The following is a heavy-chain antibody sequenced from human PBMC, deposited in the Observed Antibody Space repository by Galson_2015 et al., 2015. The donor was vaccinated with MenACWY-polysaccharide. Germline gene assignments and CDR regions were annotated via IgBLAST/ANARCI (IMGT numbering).Heavy chain of an antibody. CDR1: GFTFGDYA. CDR2: IRSKAYGGTT. D-gene: IGHD1-26*01. V-gene: IGHV3-49*04. CDR3: TTAMGGSRDY. Sequence: SLRLSCAPSGFTFGDYAMSWVRQAPGKGLEWVGFIRSKAYGGTTEYAASVKGRFTISRDDSKSIAYLQMNSLKTEDTAVYYCTTAMGGSRDYWGQGTLVTVSS. J-gene: IGHJ4*02.